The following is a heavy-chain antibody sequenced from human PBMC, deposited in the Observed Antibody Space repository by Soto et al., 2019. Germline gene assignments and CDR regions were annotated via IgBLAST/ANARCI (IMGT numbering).Heavy chain of an antibody. CDR1: GYTFTSYG. V-gene: IGHV1-18*01. D-gene: IGHD3-3*01. CDR2: ISAYNGNT. J-gene: IGHJ3*02. CDR3: ARERTIFGVVIYRDDAFDI. Sequence: WASVKVSCKASGYTFTSYGISWVRQAPGQGLEWMGWISAYNGNTNYAQKLQGRVTMTTDTSTSTAYMELRSLRSDDTAVYYCARERTIFGVVIYRDDAFDIWGQGTMVTVSS.